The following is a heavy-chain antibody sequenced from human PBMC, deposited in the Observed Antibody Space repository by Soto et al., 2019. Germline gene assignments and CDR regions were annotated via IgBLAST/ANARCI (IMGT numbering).Heavy chain of an antibody. CDR2: IYDTESA. V-gene: IGHV4-31*03. J-gene: IGHJ4*02. CDR1: GESISSGGYY. CDR3: ARASSSSSAADY. Sequence: QVQLQESGPGLVKPSQTLSLTCSASGESISSGGYYWSWIRHLPGKGLEWIGYIYDTESAYYNPSLKSRVSISMDTSENHFAMRLTSVTAADSAVYYCARASSSSSAADYWGQGLQVTVSS. D-gene: IGHD6-6*01.